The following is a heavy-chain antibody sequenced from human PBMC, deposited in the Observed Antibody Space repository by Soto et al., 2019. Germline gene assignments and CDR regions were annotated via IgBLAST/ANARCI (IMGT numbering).Heavy chain of an antibody. CDR1: GFTFSSYG. Sequence: QVQLVESGGGVVQPGRSLRLSCAASGFTFSSYGMHWVRQAPGKGLEWGAVISYDGSNKYYADSVKGRFTISRDNSKNTLYLQMNSLRAEDTAVYYCAKGHYYGSGSFCGMDVWGQGTTVTVSS. J-gene: IGHJ6*02. CDR2: ISYDGSNK. V-gene: IGHV3-30*18. CDR3: AKGHYYGSGSFCGMDV. D-gene: IGHD3-10*01.